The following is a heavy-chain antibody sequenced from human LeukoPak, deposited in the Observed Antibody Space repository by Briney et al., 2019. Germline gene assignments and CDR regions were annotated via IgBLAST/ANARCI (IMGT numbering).Heavy chain of an antibody. CDR2: ISGGGDSI. V-gene: IGHV3-23*01. Sequence: GGSLRLSCAASGFTFSSYAMSWVRQAPGKGLEWVSAISGGGDSIYYADSVKGRFTISRDNSKNTLYLQMNSLRAEDTAVYYCAKDRARGGATNFDYWGQGTVVTVSS. CDR1: GFTFSSYA. CDR3: AKDRARGGATNFDY. D-gene: IGHD1-26*01. J-gene: IGHJ4*02.